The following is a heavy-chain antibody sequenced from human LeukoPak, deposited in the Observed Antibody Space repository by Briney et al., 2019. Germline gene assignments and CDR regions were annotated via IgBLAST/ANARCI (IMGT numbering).Heavy chain of an antibody. V-gene: IGHV4-61*02. Sequence: SETLSLTCTVSGGSISSGSYYWSWIRQPAGKGLEWIGRIYTSGSTNYNPSLKSRVTISVDTSKNQFSLKLSSVTAADTAVYYCARDPGYQLLSSWFDPWGQGTLVTVSS. CDR3: ARDPGYQLLSSWFDP. CDR1: GGSISSGSYY. J-gene: IGHJ5*02. D-gene: IGHD2-2*01. CDR2: IYTSGST.